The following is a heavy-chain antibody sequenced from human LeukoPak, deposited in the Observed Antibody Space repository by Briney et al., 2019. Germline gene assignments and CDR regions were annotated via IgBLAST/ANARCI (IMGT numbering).Heavy chain of an antibody. CDR3: VRSNQADDY. V-gene: IGHV3-74*01. CDR1: GFTFSSYW. J-gene: IGHJ4*02. Sequence: PGGSLRLSCAASGFTFSSYWMHWVRHAPGKGLVWVARINPGGSSITYADSVKGRFTISRDNAKNTLYQQMDSLRAEDTGVYYRVRSNQADDYWGQGTLVTVSS. CDR2: INPGGSSI. D-gene: IGHD1-14*01.